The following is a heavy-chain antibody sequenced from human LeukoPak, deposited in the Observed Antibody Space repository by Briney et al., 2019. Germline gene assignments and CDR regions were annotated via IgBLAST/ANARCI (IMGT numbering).Heavy chain of an antibody. CDR2: IYPGDSDT. J-gene: IGHJ3*02. V-gene: IGHV5-51*01. D-gene: IGHD3-22*01. Sequence: GESLQISCKGSGYSFTSYWIGWVRQLPGKGLEWMGIIYPGDSDTRYSPSFQGQVTISADKSISTAYLQWSSLKASDTAMYYCARLRDYYDSSGYSPTDAFDIWGQGTMVTVSS. CDR1: GYSFTSYW. CDR3: ARLRDYYDSSGYSPTDAFDI.